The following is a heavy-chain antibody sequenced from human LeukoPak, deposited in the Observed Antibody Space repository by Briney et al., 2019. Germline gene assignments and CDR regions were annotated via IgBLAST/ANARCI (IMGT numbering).Heavy chain of an antibody. CDR3: ARDGTAAGLYFDL. J-gene: IGHJ4*01. CDR2: IRQDGGEK. V-gene: IGHV3-7*01. Sequence: PGGSLRLSCAVSGFTFSSYWMNWVRQAPGKGLEGVASIRQDGGEKSYVDSVKGRFTISRGNTKNSLYLQMSSLRAEDTAVYYCARDGTAAGLYFDLWGQGTLVTVSS. CDR1: GFTFSSYW. D-gene: IGHD6-13*01.